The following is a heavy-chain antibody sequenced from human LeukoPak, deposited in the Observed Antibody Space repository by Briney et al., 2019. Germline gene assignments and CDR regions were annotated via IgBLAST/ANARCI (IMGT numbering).Heavy chain of an antibody. V-gene: IGHV3-21*01. CDR2: ISRSSSYI. CDR1: GFTFSSYS. Sequence: PGGSLRLSCAASGFTFSSYSMNWVRQAPGKGLEWVSSISRSSSYIYYADSVKGRFTISRDNAKNSLYLQMNSLRAEDTAVYYCARGRGYPEYFDYWGQGTLVTVSS. CDR3: ARGRGYPEYFDY. D-gene: IGHD5-12*01. J-gene: IGHJ4*02.